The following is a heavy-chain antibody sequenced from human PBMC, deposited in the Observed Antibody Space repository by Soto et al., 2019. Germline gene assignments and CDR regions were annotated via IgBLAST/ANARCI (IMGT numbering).Heavy chain of an antibody. CDR2: IIPVFGRP. J-gene: IGHJ1*01. V-gene: IGHV1-69*13. Sequence: ASVKVSCKASGGTFSSFGISWVRQAPGQGLEWMGGIIPVFGRPNYAQRFRGRLTITADESTSTSYMELIDLGSEDTAVYYCAREGSGYNFWGQGTQVTVSS. D-gene: IGHD5-12*01. CDR3: AREGSGYNF. CDR1: GGTFSSFG.